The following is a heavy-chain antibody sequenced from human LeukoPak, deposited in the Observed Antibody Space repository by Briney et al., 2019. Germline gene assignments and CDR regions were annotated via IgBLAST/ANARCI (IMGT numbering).Heavy chain of an antibody. CDR3: ARDKLLTGYSSGWPSGNFDY. D-gene: IGHD6-19*01. V-gene: IGHV4-61*01. CDR1: GGSVSSGSYY. J-gene: IGHJ4*02. Sequence: SETLSLTCTVSGGSVSSGSYYWSWIRQPPGKGLEWIGYIYYSGSTNYNPSLKSRVTISVDTSKNQFSLKLSSVTAADTAVYYCARDKLLTGYSSGWPSGNFDYWGQGTLVTVSS. CDR2: IYYSGST.